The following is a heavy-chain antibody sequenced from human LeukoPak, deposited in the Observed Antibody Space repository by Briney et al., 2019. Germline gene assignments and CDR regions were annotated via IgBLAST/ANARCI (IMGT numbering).Heavy chain of an antibody. Sequence: ASVKVSCKASGYTFTSYGISWVRQAPGQGLEWMGWISAYNGNTNYAQKLQGRVTMTTDTSTSTAYMELRSLRSDDTAVYYCASAQYYDILTGLNYYGMDVWGQGTTVTVSS. CDR1: GYTFTSYG. V-gene: IGHV1-18*01. CDR2: ISAYNGNT. J-gene: IGHJ6*02. D-gene: IGHD3-9*01. CDR3: ASAQYYDILTGLNYYGMDV.